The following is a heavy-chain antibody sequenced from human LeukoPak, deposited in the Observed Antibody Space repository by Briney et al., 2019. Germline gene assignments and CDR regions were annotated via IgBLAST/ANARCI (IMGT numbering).Heavy chain of an antibody. CDR2: IYHSGST. D-gene: IGHD3-22*01. CDR3: ASDAAPEHYYDSSGLLGG. V-gene: IGHV4-30-2*01. J-gene: IGHJ4*02. CDR1: GGSISSGGYY. Sequence: SETLSLTCTVSGGSISSGGYYWSWIRQPPGKGLEWIGYIYHSGSTYYNPSLKSRVTISVDRSKNQFSLKLSSVTAADTAVYYCASDAAPEHYYDSSGLLGGWGQGTLVTVSS.